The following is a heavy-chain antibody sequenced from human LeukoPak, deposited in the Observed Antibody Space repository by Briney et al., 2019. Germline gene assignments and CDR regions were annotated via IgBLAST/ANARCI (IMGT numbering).Heavy chain of an antibody. Sequence: GGSLRLSCAASGFTFSNYAMSWVRQAPGKGLEGVSGISGSRGTTYYTDSVQGRFTISRDNSKDTLYLQMNSLRDDDTAIYYCAKSWSCVQYNDWLCYFDYWGQGTLVTVSS. J-gene: IGHJ4*02. CDR1: GFTFSNYA. CDR2: ISGSRGTT. V-gene: IGHV3-23*01. D-gene: IGHD3-9*01. CDR3: AKSWSCVQYNDWLCYFDY.